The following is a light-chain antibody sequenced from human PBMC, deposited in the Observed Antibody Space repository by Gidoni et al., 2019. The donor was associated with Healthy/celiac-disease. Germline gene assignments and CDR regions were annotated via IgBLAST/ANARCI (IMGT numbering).Light chain of an antibody. CDR2: EVS. CDR3: SSYAGSNNLV. CDR1: SSDVGGYNY. J-gene: IGLJ2*01. Sequence: QSALTQPPSPSGSPGQSVTISCTGTSSDVGGYNYVSWYQQHPGKAPKLMIYEVSKRPSGVPDRFSGSKSGNTASLTVSGRQAEDEADYYGSSYAGSNNLVFGGGTKLTVL. V-gene: IGLV2-8*01.